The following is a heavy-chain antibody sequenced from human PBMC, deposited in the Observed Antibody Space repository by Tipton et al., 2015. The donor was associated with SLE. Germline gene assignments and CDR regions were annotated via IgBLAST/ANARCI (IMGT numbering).Heavy chain of an antibody. CDR3: ASDDSSGLLDY. J-gene: IGHJ4*02. CDR2: IYTSGST. Sequence: TLSLTCTVSGGSISSGSYYWSWIRQPAGKGLEWIGRIYTSGSTNYNPSLKSRVTMSVDTSKNQFSLKLSSVTAADTAVYYCASDDSSGLLDYWGQGTLVTVSS. D-gene: IGHD3-22*01. CDR1: GGSISSGSYY. V-gene: IGHV4-61*02.